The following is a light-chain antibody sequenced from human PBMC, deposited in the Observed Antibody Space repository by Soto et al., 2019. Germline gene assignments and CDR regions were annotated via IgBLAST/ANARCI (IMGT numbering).Light chain of an antibody. J-gene: IGLJ1*01. CDR1: SSDVGGYNY. CDR2: DVS. Sequence: QCARTQPASGTGSPGQWSTISCTGTSSDVGGYNYVSWYQQHPGKAPKFMIYDVSNRPSGVSNRFSGSKSGNTASLTISGLQAEDKADYYCSSYTTSNTRQIVFGTGTKVTV. CDR3: SSYTTSNTRQIV. V-gene: IGLV2-14*01.